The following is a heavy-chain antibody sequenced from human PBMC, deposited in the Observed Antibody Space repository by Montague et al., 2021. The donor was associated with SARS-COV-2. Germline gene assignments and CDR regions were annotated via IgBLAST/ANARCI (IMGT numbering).Heavy chain of an antibody. J-gene: IGHJ5*02. D-gene: IGHD2-2*01. CDR1: GASISSGHW. CDR2: ISHGGST. V-gene: IGHV4-4*02. CDR3: ARVLGGCSSTSCYLDP. Sequence: ETLSLTCAASGASISSGHWWHWVRQSPGKGLEWIGEISHGGSTNYNPSLKSRVTISADKSKNHFSLKVNSVTAADTAVYYCARVLGGCSSTSCYLDPWGQGILVTVSS.